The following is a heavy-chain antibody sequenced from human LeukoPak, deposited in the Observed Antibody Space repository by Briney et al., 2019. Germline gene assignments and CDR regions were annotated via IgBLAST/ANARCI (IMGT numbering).Heavy chain of an antibody. CDR2: IKQDGSEK. CDR1: GFTFSSYW. Sequence: GGSLRLSCAASGFTFSSYWMSWVRQAPGKGLEWVANIKQDGSEKYYVDSVKGRFTISRDNAKNSLYLQMNSLRAEDTALYYCAKETGYDGNYQPIDYYYGMDVWGQGTTVTASS. J-gene: IGHJ6*02. D-gene: IGHD4-17*01. V-gene: IGHV3-7*03. CDR3: AKETGYDGNYQPIDYYYGMDV.